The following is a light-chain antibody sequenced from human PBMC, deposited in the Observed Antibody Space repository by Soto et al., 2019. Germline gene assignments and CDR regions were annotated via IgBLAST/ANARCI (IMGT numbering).Light chain of an antibody. Sequence: QYVLTQPPSASGTPGQRVTISCSGSSSNIGSNYVYWYQQLPGTAPKLLIYRNNQLPSGVPDRYSGSKSGTSASLALSGLRYEDEANYYCASWDDSLSGVGFGGGTTLTVL. J-gene: IGLJ3*02. CDR3: ASWDDSLSGVG. V-gene: IGLV1-47*01. CDR1: SSNIGSNY. CDR2: RNN.